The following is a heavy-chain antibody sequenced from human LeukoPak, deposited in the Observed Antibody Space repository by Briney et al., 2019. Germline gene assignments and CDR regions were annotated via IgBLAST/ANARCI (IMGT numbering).Heavy chain of an antibody. V-gene: IGHV1-8*01. Sequence: ASVKVSCKASGYTFTSYDINWVRQATGQGLEWMGWMNPNSGNTGYAQKFQGRVTMTRNTSIGTAYMELSSLRSEDTAVYYCARGTAAGNWFDPWGQGTLVTVSS. CDR2: MNPNSGNT. J-gene: IGHJ5*02. CDR3: ARGTAAGNWFDP. CDR1: GYTFTSYD. D-gene: IGHD6-13*01.